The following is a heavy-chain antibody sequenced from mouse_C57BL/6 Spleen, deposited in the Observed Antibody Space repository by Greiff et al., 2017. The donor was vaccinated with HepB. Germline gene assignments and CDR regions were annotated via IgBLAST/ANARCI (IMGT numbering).Heavy chain of an antibody. CDR1: GYTFTSYW. CDR3: ATYYDYAFAMDY. Sequence: QVQLQQPGAELVRPGSSVKLSCKASGYTFTSYWMHWVKQRPIQGLEWIGNIDPSDSETHYNQKFKDKATLTVDKSSSTAYMQLSSLTSEDSAVYYCATYYDYAFAMDYWGQGTSVTVSS. V-gene: IGHV1-52*01. J-gene: IGHJ4*01. CDR2: IDPSDSET. D-gene: IGHD2-4*01.